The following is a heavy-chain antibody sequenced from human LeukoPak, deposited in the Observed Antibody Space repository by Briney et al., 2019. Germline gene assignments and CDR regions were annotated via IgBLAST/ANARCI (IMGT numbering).Heavy chain of an antibody. CDR3: ARIPYCSSTSCPLNYYYYYYTDV. J-gene: IGHJ6*03. V-gene: IGHV1-18*01. CDR2: ISAYNGNT. CDR1: GYTFTSYG. Sequence: GASVKVSCKASGYTFTSYGISWVRQAPGQGLEWMGWISAYNGNTNYAQKLQGRVTMTTDTSTSTAYMELRSLRSDDTAVYYCARIPYCSSTSCPLNYYYYYYTDVWGKGTTVTVSS. D-gene: IGHD2-2*01.